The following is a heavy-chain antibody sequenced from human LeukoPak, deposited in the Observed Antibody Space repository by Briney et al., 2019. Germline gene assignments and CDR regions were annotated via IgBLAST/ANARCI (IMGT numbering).Heavy chain of an antibody. CDR2: IYYSGST. CDR3: ARDREYSSFDP. D-gene: IGHD2/OR15-2a*01. CDR1: GGSISSYY. V-gene: IGHV4-59*01. J-gene: IGHJ5*02. Sequence: SETLSLTCTVSGGSISSYYWSWLRQPPGKGLEWIGYIYYSGSTNYNPSLKSRVTISVDTSKNQFSLKLSSVTAADTAVYYCARDREYSSFDPWGQETLVTLSS.